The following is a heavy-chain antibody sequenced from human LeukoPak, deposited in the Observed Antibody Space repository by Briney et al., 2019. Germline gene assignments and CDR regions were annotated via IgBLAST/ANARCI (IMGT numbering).Heavy chain of an antibody. CDR2: IYYSGST. J-gene: IGHJ4*02. V-gene: IGHV4-59*08. D-gene: IGHD6-6*01. CDR1: GGSISGYY. CDR3: ARLGEGAARSFLDY. Sequence: PSETLSLTCTVYGGSISGYYWSWIRQPPGKGLEWIGYIYYSGSTNYNPSLKSRVTISVDTSKNQFSLKLSSVTAADTAVYYCARLGEGAARSFLDYWGQGTLVTVSS.